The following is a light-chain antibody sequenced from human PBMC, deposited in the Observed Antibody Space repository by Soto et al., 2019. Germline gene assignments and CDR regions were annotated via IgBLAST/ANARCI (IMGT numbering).Light chain of an antibody. J-gene: IGLJ2*01. CDR3: SSYAGSDNLI. V-gene: IGLV2-8*01. Sequence: QSVLTQPPSASGSPGQSVTISCTGTSSDVGGYNYVSWYQQHPGKAPKLMIYEVTKRPSGVPDRFSGSKSGNSASLTASGLQAEDDAYYYCSSYAGSDNLIFGGGTKLTVL. CDR2: EVT. CDR1: SSDVGGYNY.